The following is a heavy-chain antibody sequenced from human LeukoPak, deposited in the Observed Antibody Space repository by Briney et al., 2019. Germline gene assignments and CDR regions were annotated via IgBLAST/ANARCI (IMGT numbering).Heavy chain of an antibody. CDR3: ARERAAMDS. J-gene: IGHJ4*02. Sequence: SETLSLTCTVSGASISSFYWSWIRQPPGKGLEWIGYIYYSGSTNYNPSLKSRVTISVDTSKNQFSLKLNSVTAADTAVYFCARERAAMDSWGQGTLVTVSS. CDR2: IYYSGST. CDR1: GASISSFY. V-gene: IGHV4-59*01. D-gene: IGHD5-18*01.